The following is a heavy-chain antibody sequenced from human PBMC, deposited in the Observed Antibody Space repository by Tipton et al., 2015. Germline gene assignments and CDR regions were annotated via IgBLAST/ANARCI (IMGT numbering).Heavy chain of an antibody. CDR1: GFNVSANY. J-gene: IGHJ6*02. CDR3: ARDLYTFGGVIVEYYYYGLDV. D-gene: IGHD3-16*02. Sequence: SLRLSCAASGFNVSANYMSWIRQAPGKGLEWLSYVSTTGAVVSYADSVKGRFTISRDNAKNSLYLQITGLRAEDTAVYYCARDLYTFGGVIVEYYYYGLDVWGQGTTVTVSS. V-gene: IGHV3-11*04. CDR2: VSTTGAVV.